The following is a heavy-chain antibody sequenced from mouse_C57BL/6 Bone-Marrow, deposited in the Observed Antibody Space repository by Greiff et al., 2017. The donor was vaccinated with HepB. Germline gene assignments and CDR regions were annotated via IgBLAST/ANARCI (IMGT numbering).Heavy chain of an antibody. D-gene: IGHD2-4*01. V-gene: IGHV5-4*03. CDR2: ISDGGSYT. CDR1: GFTFSSYA. Sequence: DVMLVESGGGLVKPGGSLKLSCAASGFTFSSYAMSWVRQTPEKRLEWVATISDGGSYTYYPDNVKGRFTISRDNAKNNLYLQMSHLKSEDTAMYYCARAGDYDYDVGGFAYWGQGTLVTVSA. CDR3: ARAGDYDYDVGGFAY. J-gene: IGHJ3*01.